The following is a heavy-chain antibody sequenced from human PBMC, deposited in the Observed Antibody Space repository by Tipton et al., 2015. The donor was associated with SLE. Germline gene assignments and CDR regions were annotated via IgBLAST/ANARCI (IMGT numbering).Heavy chain of an antibody. Sequence: TLSLTCAVYGESFSGYSWSWIRQPPGKGLVWIGEINHTGNSNYNPSLKSRVTISVDTSKNQFSLKLSSVTAADTAVYYCAREGYYDNSGYYPLFDSWGRGILVTVSS. V-gene: IGHV4-34*01. CDR3: AREGYYDNSGYYPLFDS. CDR1: GESFSGYS. D-gene: IGHD3-22*01. CDR2: INHTGNS. J-gene: IGHJ4*01.